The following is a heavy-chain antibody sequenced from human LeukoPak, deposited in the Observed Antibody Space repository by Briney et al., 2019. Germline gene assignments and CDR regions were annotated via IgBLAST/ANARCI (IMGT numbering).Heavy chain of an antibody. J-gene: IGHJ4*02. D-gene: IGHD5-24*01. V-gene: IGHV3-30*18. CDR3: AKDRLRWAQLQYYFDY. CDR2: ISHDGSNK. CDR1: GFTFSSYG. Sequence: GRSLRLSCAASGFTFSSYGMHWVRQAPGEGLEWVAVISHDGSNKYYADSVKGRFTISRDNSKNTLYLQMNSLRAEDTAVYYCAKDRLRWAQLQYYFDYWGQGTLVTVSS.